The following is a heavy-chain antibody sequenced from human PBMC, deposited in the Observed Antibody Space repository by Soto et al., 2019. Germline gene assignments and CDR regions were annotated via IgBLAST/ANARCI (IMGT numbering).Heavy chain of an antibody. CDR3: AREEQRYFDY. CDR1: GGSFSGYY. CDR2: INHSGST. J-gene: IGHJ4*02. D-gene: IGHD6-25*01. V-gene: IGHV4-34*01. Sequence: SETLSLTCAVYGGSFSGYYWSWIRQPPGKGLEWIGEINHSGSTNYNPSLKSRVTISVDTSKNQFSLKLSSVTAADTAVYYCAREEQRYFDYWGQGTLVTVSS.